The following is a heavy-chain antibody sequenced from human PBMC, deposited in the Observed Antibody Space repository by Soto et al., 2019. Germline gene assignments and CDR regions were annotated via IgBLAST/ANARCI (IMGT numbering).Heavy chain of an antibody. CDR3: ARTPLD. CDR1: GVSISSGGYY. CDR2: IYYSGTT. Sequence: QVQLQESGPGLVKPSQTLSLTCTVSGVSISSGGYYCSWIRQHPGKGLEWIGYIYYSGTTYYNPSRKSRVTISVDTSKNQFYLKLSSVTAADTAVYYCARTPLDWGQGTLVTVSS. J-gene: IGHJ4*02. V-gene: IGHV4-31*03.